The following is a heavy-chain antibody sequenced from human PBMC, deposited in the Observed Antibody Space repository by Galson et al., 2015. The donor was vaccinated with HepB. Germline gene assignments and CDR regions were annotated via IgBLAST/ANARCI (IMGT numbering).Heavy chain of an antibody. CDR2: MNPNSGNT. V-gene: IGHV1-8*01. D-gene: IGHD2-2*01. Sequence: SCKASGYTFTSYDINWVRQATGQGLEWMGWMNPNSGNTGYAQKFQGRVTMTRNTSISTAYMELSSLRSEDTAVYYCARGIVPAAIIRYYYYGMDVWGQGTTVTVSS. CDR3: ARGIVPAAIIRYYYYGMDV. J-gene: IGHJ6*02. CDR1: GYTFTSYD.